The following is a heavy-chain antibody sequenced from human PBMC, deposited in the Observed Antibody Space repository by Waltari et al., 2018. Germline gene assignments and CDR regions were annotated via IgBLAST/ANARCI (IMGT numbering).Heavy chain of an antibody. CDR3: ARSSRDGYNSGQLEVGY. V-gene: IGHV5-51*01. D-gene: IGHD5-12*01. CDR2: IYPGDSDT. J-gene: IGHJ6*02. Sequence: GSGYSFTSYWIGWVRQMPGKGLEWMGIIYPGDSDTRYSPSFQGQVTISADKSISTAYLQWSSLKASDTAMYYCARSSRDGYNSGQLEVGYWGQGTTVTVSS. CDR1: GYSFTSYW.